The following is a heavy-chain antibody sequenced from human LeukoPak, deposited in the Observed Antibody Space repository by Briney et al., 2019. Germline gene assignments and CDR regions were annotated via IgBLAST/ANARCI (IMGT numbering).Heavy chain of an antibody. J-gene: IGHJ4*02. Sequence: GGSLRLSCAASGFTFINAWMSWVRQAPGKGLEWVGRIKSRADGGTTDYAAPVKGRFGISRDDSKNTLYLQMNSLKTEDTALYYCTTERYYALAYWGQGTLVTVSS. V-gene: IGHV3-15*01. D-gene: IGHD2-2*01. CDR1: GFTFINAW. CDR3: TTERYYALAY. CDR2: IKSRADGGTT.